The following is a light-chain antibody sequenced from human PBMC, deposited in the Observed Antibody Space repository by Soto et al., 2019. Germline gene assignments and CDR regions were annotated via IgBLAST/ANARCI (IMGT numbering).Light chain of an antibody. CDR1: SSDVGGYNY. V-gene: IGLV2-14*01. Sequence: QSALTQPASVSGSPGQSITISCTGTSSDVGGYNYDSWYQQHPGKAPNLMIYEVSNRPSGVSNRFSGYTSGNTASLAISGLQAEDAAYYYCTSYTSSSAWVFGGGTKLTVL. CDR2: EVS. CDR3: TSYTSSSAWV. J-gene: IGLJ3*02.